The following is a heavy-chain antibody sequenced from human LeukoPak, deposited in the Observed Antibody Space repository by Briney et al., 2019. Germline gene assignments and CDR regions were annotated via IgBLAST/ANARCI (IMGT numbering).Heavy chain of an antibody. CDR1: GFNIEKYA. J-gene: IGHJ6*02. CDR2: ISAEGRT. CDR3: ATWAFYHDLAV. D-gene: IGHD3-16*01. V-gene: IGHV3-43*02. Sequence: PGVSLRLSCTASGFNIEKYAMHWVRQRPGKGREGVGVISAEGRTDHADSVRGRFTISRDNRKESLFLQMTSLRAEDPALYYCATWAFYHDLAVWGQGTTVTVSS.